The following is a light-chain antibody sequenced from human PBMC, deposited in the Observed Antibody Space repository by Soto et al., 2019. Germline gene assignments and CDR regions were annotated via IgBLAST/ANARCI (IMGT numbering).Light chain of an antibody. V-gene: IGKV3-11*01. J-gene: IGKJ1*01. CDR3: QQRSNWPPTWT. Sequence: EIVLTQSPATLSLSPGERATLSCRASQSVSNYLAWYQQKPGQAPRLLSYDASNRATGIPARFSRSGSGTDFTLTISSLEPEDFAVYYCQQRSNWPPTWTFGQGTKVEIK. CDR2: DAS. CDR1: QSVSNY.